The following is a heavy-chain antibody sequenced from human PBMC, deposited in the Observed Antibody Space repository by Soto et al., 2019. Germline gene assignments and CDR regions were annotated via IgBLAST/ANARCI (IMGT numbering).Heavy chain of an antibody. D-gene: IGHD3-16*01. CDR2: ITKTGTT. CDR3: ARRYGGNFDY. V-gene: IGHV4-59*01. Sequence: PSETLSLTCTVTGGSTSDYYWNWIRQPPGKGLEWIGYITKTGTTNYNPSLNSRVTMSLDTSKNQFSLKLSSVTAADTAVYYCARRYGGNFDYWGQGTLVTVSS. CDR1: GGSTSDYY. J-gene: IGHJ4*02.